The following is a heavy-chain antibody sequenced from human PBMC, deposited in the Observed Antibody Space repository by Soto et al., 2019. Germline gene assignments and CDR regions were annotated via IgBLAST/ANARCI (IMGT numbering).Heavy chain of an antibody. Sequence: PGGSLRLSCVTYGLTFTDYWMSWVRQAPGKGLEWVANIKQDESEKNYLDSVKGRFTISRDNAKNSLLLQMNSLRAEDTAVYYCASDKFRGTYYLRGVTYFFEEWGQGAPVTVSS. CDR3: ASDKFRGTYYLRGVTYFFEE. D-gene: IGHD1-26*01. J-gene: IGHJ4*02. V-gene: IGHV3-7*03. CDR2: IKQDESEK. CDR1: GLTFTDYW.